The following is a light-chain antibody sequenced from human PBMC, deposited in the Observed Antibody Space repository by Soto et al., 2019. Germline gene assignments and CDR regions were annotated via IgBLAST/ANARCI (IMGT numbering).Light chain of an antibody. CDR3: GTWDSSLSAYA. CDR1: SSNIGNNY. Sequence: QSVLPQPPSVSAAPGQKVTISCSGSSSNIGNNYVSWYQQLPGTAPKLLIYDNNKRPSGIPDRFSGSKSGTSATLGITGLQAGDEADYYCGTWDSSLSAYAFGTGTKLTVL. CDR2: DNN. J-gene: IGLJ1*01. V-gene: IGLV1-51*01.